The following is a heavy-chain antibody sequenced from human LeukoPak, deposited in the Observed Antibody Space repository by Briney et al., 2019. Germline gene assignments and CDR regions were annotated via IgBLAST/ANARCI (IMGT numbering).Heavy chain of an antibody. J-gene: IGHJ4*02. D-gene: IGHD5-24*01. Sequence: TETLSLTCTVSGGSISSYYWSWIRQPPGKGLEWIGYIYYSVTTNYNPSLKSRVTISVDTSKNQFSLKLSSVTAADTAVYYCARGLHAVDYWGQGTLVTVSS. CDR1: GGSISSYY. V-gene: IGHV4-59*01. CDR3: ARGLHAVDY. CDR2: IYYSVTT.